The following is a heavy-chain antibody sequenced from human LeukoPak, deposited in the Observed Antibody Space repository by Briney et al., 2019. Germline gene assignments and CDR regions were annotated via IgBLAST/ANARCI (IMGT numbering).Heavy chain of an antibody. V-gene: IGHV3-48*03. CDR3: AREVAVTGTPSLDN. D-gene: IGHD6-19*01. CDR1: GFTFSSYE. J-gene: IGHJ4*02. Sequence: GGSLRLSCAASGFTFSSYEMNWVRQAPGKGLEWVPYISSSGSTIYYADSVRGRFTLSRDNAKNSLYLQMNSLRVEDTAIYYCAREVAVTGTPSLDNWGQGTLVTVSS. CDR2: ISSSGSTI.